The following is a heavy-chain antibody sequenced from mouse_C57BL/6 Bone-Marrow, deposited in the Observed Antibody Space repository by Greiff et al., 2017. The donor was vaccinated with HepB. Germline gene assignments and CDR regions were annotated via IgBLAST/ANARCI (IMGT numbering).Heavy chain of an antibody. CDR3: AREARYWYFDV. CDR2: IYPGDGDT. Sequence: VKLMESGPELVKPGASVKISCKASGYAFSSSWMNWVKQRPGKGLEWIGRIYPGDGDTNYNGKFKGKATLTADKSSSTAYMQLSSLTSEDSAVYFCAREARYWYFDVWGTGTTVTVSS. CDR1: GYAFSSSW. V-gene: IGHV1-82*01. J-gene: IGHJ1*03.